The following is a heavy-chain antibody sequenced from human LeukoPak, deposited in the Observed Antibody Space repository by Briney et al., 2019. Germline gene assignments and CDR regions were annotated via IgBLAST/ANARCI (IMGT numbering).Heavy chain of an antibody. J-gene: IGHJ4*02. CDR1: GFTFSSYA. CDR3: AKTTYASNSSGWYNHFDY. CDR2: ISSSGYST. Sequence: GGSLRLSCAASGFTFSSYAMTWVRQAPGKGLEWVSTISSSGYSTYYADSVKGRFTISRDNSKNTLYLQLNSLRAEDTTVYYCAKTTYASNSSGWYNHFDYWGQGTLVTISS. D-gene: IGHD6-19*01. V-gene: IGHV3-23*01.